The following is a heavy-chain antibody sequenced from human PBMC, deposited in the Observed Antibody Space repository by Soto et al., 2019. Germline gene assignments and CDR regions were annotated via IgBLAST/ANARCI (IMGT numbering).Heavy chain of an antibody. CDR3: ATLTEA. CDR2: ITSRGGGT. CDR1: GFTFRAHF. D-gene: IGHD3-16*01. V-gene: IGHV3-23*01. J-gene: IGHJ4*02. Sequence: LRLSCADSGFTFRAHFMSWVRQVPGKGLEWVSSITSRGGGTYYADSVKGRFTVSRDNSKDKVYLQMNSLRDEDTGLYSCATLTEAWGQGPLVTVYS.